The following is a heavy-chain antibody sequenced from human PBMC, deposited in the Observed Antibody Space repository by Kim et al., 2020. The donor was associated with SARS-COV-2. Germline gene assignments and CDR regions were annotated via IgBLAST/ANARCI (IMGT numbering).Heavy chain of an antibody. V-gene: IGHV1-3*01. CDR3: ARDGLLWFGEGWFDP. Sequence: ASVKVSCKASGYTFTSYAMHWVRQAPGQRLEWMGWINAGNGNTKYSQKFQGRVTITRDTSASTAYMELSSLRSEDTAVYYCARDGLLWFGEGWFDPWGQGTLVTVSS. J-gene: IGHJ5*02. CDR1: GYTFTSYA. D-gene: IGHD3-10*01. CDR2: INAGNGNT.